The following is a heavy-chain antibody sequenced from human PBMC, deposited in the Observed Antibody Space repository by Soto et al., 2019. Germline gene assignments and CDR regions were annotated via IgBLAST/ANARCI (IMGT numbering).Heavy chain of an antibody. V-gene: IGHV3-48*01. CDR3: AREDITMVRGVIIAHFDY. D-gene: IGHD3-10*01. J-gene: IGHJ4*02. CDR1: GFTFSSYS. CDR2: ISSSSSTI. Sequence: PGGSLRLSCAASGFTFSSYSMNWVRQAPGKGLEWVSYISSSSSTIYYADSVKGRFTISRDNAKNSLYLQMNSLRAEDTAVYYCAREDITMVRGVIIAHFDYWGQGTLVTVSS.